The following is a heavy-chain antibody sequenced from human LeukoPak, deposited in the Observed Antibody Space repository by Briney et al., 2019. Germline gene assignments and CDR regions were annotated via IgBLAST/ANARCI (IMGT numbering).Heavy chain of an antibody. CDR2: IYYSGST. Sequence: PSETLSLTCTVSGGSISSSSYYWGWIRQPPGKGLEWIGSIYYSGSTYYNPSLKSRVTISVDTSKNQFSLKLSSVTAADTAVYYCARSITMVRGLHYYGMDVWGQGTTVTVSS. J-gene: IGHJ6*02. CDR1: GGSISSSSYY. V-gene: IGHV4-39*01. D-gene: IGHD3-10*01. CDR3: ARSITMVRGLHYYGMDV.